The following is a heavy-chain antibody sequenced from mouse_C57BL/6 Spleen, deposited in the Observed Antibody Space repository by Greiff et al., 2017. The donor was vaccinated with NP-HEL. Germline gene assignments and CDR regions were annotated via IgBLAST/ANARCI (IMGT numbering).Heavy chain of an antibody. CDR2: INPNNGGT. D-gene: IGHD2-1*01. CDR3: ARSTGNVFAY. V-gene: IGHV1-18*01. Sequence: VQLQQSGPELVKPGASVKIPCKASGYTFTDYNMDWVKQSHGKSLEWIGDINPNNGGTIYNQKFKGKATLTVDKSSSTAYMELRSLTSEDTAVYYCARSTGNVFAYWGQGTLVTVSA. J-gene: IGHJ3*01. CDR1: GYTFTDYN.